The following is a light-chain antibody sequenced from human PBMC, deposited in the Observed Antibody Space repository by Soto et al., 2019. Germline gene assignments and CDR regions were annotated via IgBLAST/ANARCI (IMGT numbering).Light chain of an antibody. Sequence: QSALTQPASVSGSPGQSITISCTGTSSDVGGYKYVSWYQKYPGKAPKLMIYDVSNRPSGVSNRFSGSKSGNTASLTISGLQAEDEADYYCSSYTSSSSYVFGPGTKITVL. CDR2: DVS. CDR3: SSYTSSSSYV. CDR1: SSDVGGYKY. V-gene: IGLV2-14*03. J-gene: IGLJ1*01.